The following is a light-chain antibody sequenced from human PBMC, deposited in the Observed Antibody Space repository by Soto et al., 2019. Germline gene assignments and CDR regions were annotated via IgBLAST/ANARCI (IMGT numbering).Light chain of an antibody. J-gene: IGKJ3*01. CDR2: GAS. V-gene: IGKV3-20*01. CDR1: QSVSSSY. CDR3: QQYGSSLFT. Sequence: EIVLTQSPGTLSLSPGARATLSCRASQSVSSSYLAWYQQKPGQAPRLLIYGASSRATGIPDRFSGSGSGTDFTLTISRLEPEDFPVYYCQQYGSSLFTFGPGTKVDIK.